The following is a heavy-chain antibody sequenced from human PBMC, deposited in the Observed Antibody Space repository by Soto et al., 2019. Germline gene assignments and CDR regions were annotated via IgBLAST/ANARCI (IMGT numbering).Heavy chain of an antibody. V-gene: IGHV2-5*02. CDR1: GFSLSTSGVG. CDR2: IYWDDAK. J-gene: IGHJ1*01. D-gene: IGHD3-10*01. CDR3: ALRGRLLTPLPP. Sequence: QITLKESGPTLVKPTQTLTLTCTFSGFSLSTSGVGVGWIRQPPGKALEWLALIYWDDAKRYSPSLQSRLTIPTDTSKTQLVLTMTTMDPVDTATYYCALRGRLLTPLPPWGQGTLVTVSS.